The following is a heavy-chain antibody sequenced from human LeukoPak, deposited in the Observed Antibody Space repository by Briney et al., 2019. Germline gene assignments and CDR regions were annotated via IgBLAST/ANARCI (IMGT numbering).Heavy chain of an antibody. CDR1: GFTFSSYA. Sequence: GGSLRLSCAASGFTFSSYAMHWVRQAPGKGLEWVSYISSSSSTIYYADSVKGRFTISRDNAKNSLYLQMNSLRAEDTAVYYCARGATLYSRPQGFDPWGQGTLVTVSS. CDR3: ARGATLYSRPQGFDP. J-gene: IGHJ5*02. CDR2: ISSSSSTI. D-gene: IGHD6-13*01. V-gene: IGHV3-48*01.